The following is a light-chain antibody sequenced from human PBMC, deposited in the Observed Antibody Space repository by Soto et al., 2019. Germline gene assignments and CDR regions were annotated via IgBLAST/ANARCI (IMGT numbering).Light chain of an antibody. CDR1: QSVSSN. CDR3: QQYNNWPQT. J-gene: IGKJ1*01. V-gene: IGKV3-15*01. Sequence: EIVMTQSPATLSVSPEERATLSCRASQSVSSNLAWYQQKPGQAPRLLIYGASTRATGIPARFSGSGSGTEFTLTISSLQYEDFAVYYCQQYNNWPQTFGQGTKVEIK. CDR2: GAS.